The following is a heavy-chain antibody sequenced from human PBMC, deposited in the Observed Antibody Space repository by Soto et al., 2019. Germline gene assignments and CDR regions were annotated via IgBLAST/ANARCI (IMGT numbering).Heavy chain of an antibody. D-gene: IGHD1-1*01. Sequence: GGSLRLSCAASGFTFSSYGMHWVRQAPGKGLEWVAVIWYDGSNKYYADSVKGRFTISRDNSKNTLYLQMNSLRAEDTAVYYCASWDCGGAGTTGTMCYYYMDVWGKGTTVTVSS. V-gene: IGHV3-33*01. CDR3: ASWDCGGAGTTGTMCYYYMDV. CDR1: GFTFSSYG. J-gene: IGHJ6*03. CDR2: IWYDGSNK.